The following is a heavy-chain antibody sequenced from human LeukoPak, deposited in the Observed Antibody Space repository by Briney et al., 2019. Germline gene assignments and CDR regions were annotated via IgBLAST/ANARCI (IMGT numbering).Heavy chain of an antibody. D-gene: IGHD3-10*01. V-gene: IGHV4-59*01. J-gene: IGHJ6*02. CDR1: GGFISSYY. Sequence: PSETLSLTCTVSGGFISSYYWSWIRQPPGKGLEWIGHMYYSGSTKYNPSLKSRVTISVDTSKTQFSLKVSSVTAADTAVYYCARDYYGSGSMDVWGQGTTVTVSS. CDR2: MYYSGST. CDR3: ARDYYGSGSMDV.